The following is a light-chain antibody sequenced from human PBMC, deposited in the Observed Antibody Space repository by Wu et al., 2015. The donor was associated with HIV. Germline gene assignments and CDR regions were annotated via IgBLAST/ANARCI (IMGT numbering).Light chain of an antibody. J-gene: IGKJ4*01. V-gene: IGKV3-20*01. CDR2: GAS. CDR1: QSVNNRY. Sequence: EIVMTQSPATLSVSPGERVTLYCRASQSVNNRYLAWYQQKPGQAPRLLIYGASSRATGIPDRFSGSGSGTDFTLTISRLEPEDFAVYFCQQFSSSLLTFGGGTKVEIK. CDR3: QQFSSSLLT.